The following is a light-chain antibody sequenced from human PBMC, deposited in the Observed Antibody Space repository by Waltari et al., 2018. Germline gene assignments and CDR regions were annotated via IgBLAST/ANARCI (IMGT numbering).Light chain of an antibody. V-gene: IGLV3-21*02. CDR1: NIGSQS. CDR2: DDR. Sequence: SYVLTQPPSVSVAPGQTARITCGGNNIGSQSMHWYQQKPGQAPVLVVYDDRYRPSGIPERFSGSNSGNTATLTISRVEAGDEADYYCQGWDSSTDHVVFGGGTKLTVL. CDR3: QGWDSSTDHVV. J-gene: IGLJ2*01.